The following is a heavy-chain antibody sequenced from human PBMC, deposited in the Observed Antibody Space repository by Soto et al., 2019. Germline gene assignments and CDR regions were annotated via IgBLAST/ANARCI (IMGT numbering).Heavy chain of an antibody. Sequence: QVQLVESGGGVVQPGRSLRLSCAASGFTFSSYGMHWVRQAPGKGLEWVAVIWYDGSNKYYADSVKGRFTISRDNSKNTLYLQMNSLRAEDTAVYYCARAGLYGSSSFSWFDPWGQGTLVTVSS. CDR2: IWYDGSNK. CDR1: GFTFSSYG. CDR3: ARAGLYGSSSFSWFDP. D-gene: IGHD6-6*01. J-gene: IGHJ5*02. V-gene: IGHV3-33*01.